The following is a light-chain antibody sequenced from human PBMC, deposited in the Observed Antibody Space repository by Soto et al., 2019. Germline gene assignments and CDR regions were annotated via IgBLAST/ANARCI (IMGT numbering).Light chain of an antibody. J-gene: IGLJ3*02. Sequence: QSVLIQSPSASGTPGQRVTISCSGSSSNIGSNTVNWYQQLPGTAPKLLIYSNNQRPSGVPDRFSGSKSGTSASLAISGLQSEDEADYYCAAWDDSLNGNWVFGGGTKVTVL. V-gene: IGLV1-44*01. CDR2: SNN. CDR3: AAWDDSLNGNWV. CDR1: SSNIGSNT.